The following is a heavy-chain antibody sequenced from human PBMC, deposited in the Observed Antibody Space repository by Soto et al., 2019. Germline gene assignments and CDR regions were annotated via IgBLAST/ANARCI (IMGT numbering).Heavy chain of an antibody. D-gene: IGHD2-2*01. CDR1: GFTFTDVW. V-gene: IGHV3-15*01. CDR3: AVDAQCSSTNCPGAFDI. Sequence: EVQLVESGGGLVKPGGSLRLSCAASGFTFTDVWMTWVRQAPGKGLEWVGRIKRKIDGETTDYAAPVKGRFTISRGALTNTLFLQMNSLKSEDTAVYYCAVDAQCSSTNCPGAFDIWGQGTMVTVSS. CDR2: IKRKIDGETT. J-gene: IGHJ3*02.